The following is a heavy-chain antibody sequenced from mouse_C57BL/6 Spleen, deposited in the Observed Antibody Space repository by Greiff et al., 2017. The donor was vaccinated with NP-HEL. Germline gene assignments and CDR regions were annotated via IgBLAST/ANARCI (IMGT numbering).Heavy chain of an antibody. CDR3: AREGDWGLLCAMDY. CDR1: GFTFSSYA. Sequence: EVKLVESGGGLVKPGGSLKLSCAASGFTFSSYAMSWVRQTPEKRLEWVATISDGGSYTYYPDNVKGRFTISRDNAKNNLYLQMSHLKSEDTAMYYCAREGDWGLLCAMDYWGQGTSVTVSS. V-gene: IGHV5-4*01. CDR2: ISDGGSYT. D-gene: IGHD1-1*02. J-gene: IGHJ4*01.